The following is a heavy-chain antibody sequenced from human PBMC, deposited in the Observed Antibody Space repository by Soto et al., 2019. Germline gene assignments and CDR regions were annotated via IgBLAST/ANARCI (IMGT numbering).Heavy chain of an antibody. J-gene: IGHJ4*02. V-gene: IGHV4-59*01. CDR1: GGSISSYY. Sequence: SETLSLTCTVSGGSISSYYWSWIRQPPGKGLEWIGYIYYSGSTNYNPSLKSRVTISVDTSKNQFSLKLSSVTAADTAVYYCARNEPDYYDSSGYYYYWGQGTLVTVSS. D-gene: IGHD3-22*01. CDR2: IYYSGST. CDR3: ARNEPDYYDSSGYYYY.